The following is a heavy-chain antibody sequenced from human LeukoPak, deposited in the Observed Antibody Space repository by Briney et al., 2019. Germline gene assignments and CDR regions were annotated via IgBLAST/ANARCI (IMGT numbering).Heavy chain of an antibody. D-gene: IGHD6-13*01. Sequence: ASVKVSCKASGYTFTGYYMHWVRQAPGQGLEWMGIINPSGGSTSYAQKFQGRVTMTRDTSTSTVYMELSSLRSEDTAVYYCARRYTYSPRDPHTGWFDPWGQGTLVTVSS. V-gene: IGHV1-46*01. CDR1: GYTFTGYY. J-gene: IGHJ5*02. CDR3: ARRYTYSPRDPHTGWFDP. CDR2: INPSGGST.